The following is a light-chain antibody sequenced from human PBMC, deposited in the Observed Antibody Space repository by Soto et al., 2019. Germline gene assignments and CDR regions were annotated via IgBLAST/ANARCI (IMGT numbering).Light chain of an antibody. CDR3: QQSNSYSAA. V-gene: IGKV3-15*01. CDR1: QTVSRN. Sequence: VMRQSPSTLSVSPGERATLSCRASQTVSRNLAWYQQRPGQAPRLLIYDISNRAAGVPARFSGSGSETEFTLTISSLQPDDFATYYCQQSNSYSAAFGQGTMVDI. J-gene: IGKJ1*01. CDR2: DIS.